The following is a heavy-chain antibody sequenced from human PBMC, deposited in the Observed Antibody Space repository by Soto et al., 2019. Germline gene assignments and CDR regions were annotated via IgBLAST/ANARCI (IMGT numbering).Heavy chain of an antibody. Sequence: PGGSLRLCCAASGLTFSSYAMSWVRQATGKGLEWVSAISGSGGSTYYADSVKGRFTISRDNSKNTLYLQMNSLRAEDTAVYYCAKGLTVGYYYGMDVWGQGTTVTVPS. CDR3: AKGLTVGYYYGMDV. V-gene: IGHV3-23*01. CDR2: ISGSGGST. CDR1: GLTFSSYA. D-gene: IGHD4-4*01. J-gene: IGHJ6*02.